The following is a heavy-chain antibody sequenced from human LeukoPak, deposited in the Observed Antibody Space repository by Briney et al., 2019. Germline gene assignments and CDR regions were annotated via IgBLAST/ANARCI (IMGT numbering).Heavy chain of an antibody. CDR1: GGSFSGYY. J-gene: IGHJ6*02. V-gene: IGHV4-59*01. D-gene: IGHD6-19*01. Sequence: SETLSLTCAVYGGSFSGYYWSWIRQPPGKGLEWIGYIYYSGSTNYNPSLKSRVTISVDTSKNQFSLKLSSVTAADTAVYYCARGYSSGWYPYYGMDVWGQGTTVTVSS. CDR3: ARGYSSGWYPYYGMDV. CDR2: IYYSGST.